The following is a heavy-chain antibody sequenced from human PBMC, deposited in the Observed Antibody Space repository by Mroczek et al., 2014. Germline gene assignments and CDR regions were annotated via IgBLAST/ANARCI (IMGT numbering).Heavy chain of an antibody. V-gene: IGHV4-59*01. CDR2: LLQWEY. D-gene: IGHD3-3*01. J-gene: IGHJ4*02. CDR3: ARGRESDFWSGHYFDS. CDR1: AATSVVTT. Sequence: QVQLQQWGPGLVKAFRRPCPSPALSLAATSVVTTGVGSGSPHGKGRGVDWLYLLQWEYHLQPSLKSRVTITVDTSKNQFSLNLNSVTAADTAVYYCARGRESDFWSGHYFDSWGQGTLVTVSS.